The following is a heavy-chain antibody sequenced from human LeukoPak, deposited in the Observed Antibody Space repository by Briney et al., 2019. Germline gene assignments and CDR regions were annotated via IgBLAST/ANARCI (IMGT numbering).Heavy chain of an antibody. V-gene: IGHV3-30-3*01. CDR1: GFTFSSYA. D-gene: IGHD2-2*01. Sequence: GGSLRLSCAASGFTFSSYAMHWVRQAPGKGLEWVAVISYDGSNKYYADSVKGRFTISRDNSKNTLYLQMDSLRAEDTAVYYCARDHAIVVVPAAPSGAFDIWGQGTMVTVSS. CDR3: ARDHAIVVVPAAPSGAFDI. CDR2: ISYDGSNK. J-gene: IGHJ3*02.